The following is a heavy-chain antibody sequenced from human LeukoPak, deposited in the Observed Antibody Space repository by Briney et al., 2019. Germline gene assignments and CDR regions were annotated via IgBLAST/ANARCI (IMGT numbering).Heavy chain of an antibody. CDR2: MNPNSGNT. V-gene: IGHV1-8*01. CDR3: AREAGGCSGGSCYRVNAFDI. J-gene: IGHJ3*02. D-gene: IGHD2-15*01. Sequence: ASVKVSCKASGYTFTSYDINWGRQATGQGLEWMGWMNPNSGNTGYAQKFQGRVTMTRNTSISTAYMELSSLRSEDTAVYYCAREAGGCSGGSCYRVNAFDIWGQGTMVTVSS. CDR1: GYTFTSYD.